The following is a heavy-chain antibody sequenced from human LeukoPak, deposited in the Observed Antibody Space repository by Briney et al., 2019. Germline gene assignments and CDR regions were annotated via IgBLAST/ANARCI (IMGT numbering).Heavy chain of an antibody. CDR1: GFTLSSYG. V-gene: IGHV3-30*03. CDR3: ARVRGIWFGELSTDYYGMDV. Sequence: PGGSLRLSCAASGFTLSSYGMHWVRQAPGKGLEWVAVVSYDGSNKYYADSVKGRFTISRDNSKNTLYLQMNSLRAEDTAVYYCARVRGIWFGELSTDYYGMDVWGQGTTVTVSS. D-gene: IGHD3-10*01. J-gene: IGHJ6*02. CDR2: VSYDGSNK.